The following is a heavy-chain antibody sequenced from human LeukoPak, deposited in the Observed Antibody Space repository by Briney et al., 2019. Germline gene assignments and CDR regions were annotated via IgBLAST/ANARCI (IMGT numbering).Heavy chain of an antibody. CDR2: ISGSGGIT. Sequence: GGSLRLSCAVSGFTFNSHAMSWVRQAPGKGLEWVSTISGSGGITYYADSVKGRYTISRDNSKNTQSLQMNSLRAEDTAVYYCAKDRDLRYSSSWYYFDCWGQGTLVTVSS. V-gene: IGHV3-23*01. J-gene: IGHJ4*02. D-gene: IGHD6-13*01. CDR1: GFTFNSHA. CDR3: AKDRDLRYSSSWYYFDC.